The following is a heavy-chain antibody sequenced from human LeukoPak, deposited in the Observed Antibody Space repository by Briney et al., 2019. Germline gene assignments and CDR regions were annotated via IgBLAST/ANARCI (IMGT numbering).Heavy chain of an antibody. Sequence: GGSLRLSREASPFIFIGHWLNWVGQTAGKGLEGVASINEEGSERQYVDAAKGRFSISRDNTYGSLLLQLNSLRAEDTAVYYCARDSGYCTNGACNTRFDYWGQGTLVTVSS. CDR3: ARDSGYCTNGACNTRFDY. D-gene: IGHD2-8*01. CDR1: PFIFIGHW. V-gene: IGHV3-7*03. CDR2: INEEGSER. J-gene: IGHJ4*02.